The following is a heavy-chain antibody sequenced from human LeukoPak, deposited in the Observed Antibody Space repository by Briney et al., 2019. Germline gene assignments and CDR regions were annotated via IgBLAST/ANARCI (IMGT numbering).Heavy chain of an antibody. J-gene: IGHJ4*02. D-gene: IGHD5-12*01. CDR2: IYTSGTT. V-gene: IGHV4-4*07. CDR1: GGSISSYY. CDR3: ARSRGYSGYDLADY. Sequence: SETLSLTCTVSGGSISSYYWSWIRQPAGKGLKWIGRIYTSGTTNYNPSLESRVTMSVDTSKNQFSLKLSSVTAADTAVYYCARSRGYSGYDLADYWGQGTLVTVSS.